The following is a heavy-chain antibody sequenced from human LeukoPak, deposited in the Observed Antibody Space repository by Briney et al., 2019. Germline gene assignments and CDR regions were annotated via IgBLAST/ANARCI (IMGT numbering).Heavy chain of an antibody. D-gene: IGHD3-10*01. CDR3: ARRYGSGSYYNPPGGMDV. CDR2: IYPGDSDT. J-gene: IGHJ6*02. CDR1: EYSFTSYW. Sequence: GESLKISCKGSEYSFTSYWIGWVRQMPGKGLEWMGIIYPGDSDTRYSPSFQGQVTISADKSISTAYLQWSSLKASDTAMYYCARRYGSGSYYNPPGGMDVWGQGTTVTVSS. V-gene: IGHV5-51*01.